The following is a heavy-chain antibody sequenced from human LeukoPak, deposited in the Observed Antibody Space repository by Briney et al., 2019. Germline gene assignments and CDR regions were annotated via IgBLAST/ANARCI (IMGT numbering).Heavy chain of an antibody. V-gene: IGHV3-30*04. D-gene: IGHD2-2*01. Sequence: GRSLRLSCAAPGVTFTSYAMHWDRQAPGEGLERGAVISYDGSNKYYADSVKGGFTISRDNSKNTLYLQMNSLRAEDTAVYYCARGAARGVPAAFYWGQGTLVTVSS. CDR2: ISYDGSNK. CDR1: GVTFTSYA. J-gene: IGHJ4*02. CDR3: ARGAARGVPAAFY.